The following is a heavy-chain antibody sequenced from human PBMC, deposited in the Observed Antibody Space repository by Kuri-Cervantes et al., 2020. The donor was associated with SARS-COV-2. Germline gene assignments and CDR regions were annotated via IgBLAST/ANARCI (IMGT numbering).Heavy chain of an antibody. CDR3: AKGISVEKARVGEN. Sequence: GGSLRLSCSASGFTFSSYAMTWVRQAPGKGLEWVSTITGSAGRTNYADSVKGRFTISRDNSKDTIYLQMNSVRAEDTALYYCAKGISVEKARVGENWGQGTLVTVSS. CDR1: GFTFSSYA. D-gene: IGHD5-24*01. CDR2: ITGSAGRT. V-gene: IGHV3-23*01. J-gene: IGHJ4*02.